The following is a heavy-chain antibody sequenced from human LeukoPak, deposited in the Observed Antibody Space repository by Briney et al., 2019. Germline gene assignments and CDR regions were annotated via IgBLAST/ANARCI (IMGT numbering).Heavy chain of an antibody. CDR1: GYTFTSHG. CDR3: ARERSSPLDY. J-gene: IGHJ4*02. CDR2: ISADNGDT. D-gene: IGHD6-13*01. V-gene: IGHV1-18*01. Sequence: ALVKVSCKASGYTFTSHGIGWVRQAPGQGLEWMGWISADNGDTNYAQKLQDRVTMTTDTSTSTAYMELSRLRSDDTAVYYCARERSSPLDYWGQGTLVTVSS.